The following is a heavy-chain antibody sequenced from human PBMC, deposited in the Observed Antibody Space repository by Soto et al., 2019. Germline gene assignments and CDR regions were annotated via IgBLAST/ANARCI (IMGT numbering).Heavy chain of an antibody. Sequence: PGGSLRLSCAASGFTVGSNYMSWVRQAPGKGLEWVSVIYSEGTPYYADSVKGRFTISRENSNNTLYLHMNNLRAEDTAVYYCARSTYYDILTGFYYYYAMDVWGQGTTGTVSS. D-gene: IGHD3-9*01. CDR3: ARSTYYDILTGFYYYYAMDV. J-gene: IGHJ6*02. CDR2: IYSEGTP. CDR1: GFTVGSNY. V-gene: IGHV3-53*01.